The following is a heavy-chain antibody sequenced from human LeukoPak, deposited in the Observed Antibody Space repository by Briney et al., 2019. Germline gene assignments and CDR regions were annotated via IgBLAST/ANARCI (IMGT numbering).Heavy chain of an antibody. J-gene: IGHJ4*02. CDR1: GFTFRSHW. CDR2: INEDGSEK. CDR3: ARGAVGY. V-gene: IGHV3-7*01. Sequence: PGGSLRLSCAASGFTFRSHWMSWVRQAPGKGLEWVANINEDGSEKYYVDSEKGRFTISRDNAKNSLFLQMNSLRVEDTAVYYCARGAVGYWGQGTLVTVSS.